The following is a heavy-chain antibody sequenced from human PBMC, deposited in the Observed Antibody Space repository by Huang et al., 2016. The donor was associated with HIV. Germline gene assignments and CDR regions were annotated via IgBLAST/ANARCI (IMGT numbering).Heavy chain of an antibody. CDR1: GYTFTDYY. CDR2: INPLSGVT. CDR3: ARTPSSGSHPDY. Sequence: QVQLVQSGAEVKKPGASVKVSCRTSGYTFTDYYVHWVRQAPGQGLQWMGSINPLSGVTNYAQNFQGRLTMNRDTSIRTAYMELSRLKSDDTALYYWARTPSSGSHPDYWGQGTLVTVSS. V-gene: IGHV1-2*02. D-gene: IGHD1-26*01. J-gene: IGHJ4*02.